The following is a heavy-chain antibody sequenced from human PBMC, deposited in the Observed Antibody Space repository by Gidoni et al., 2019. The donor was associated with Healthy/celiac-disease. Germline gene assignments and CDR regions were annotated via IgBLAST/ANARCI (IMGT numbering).Heavy chain of an antibody. CDR3: AREGSGVYSGVGVDP. D-gene: IGHD4-17*01. V-gene: IGHV3-21*01. CDR2: ISSSSSYI. J-gene: IGHJ5*02. Sequence: EVQLVESGGGLVKPGGSLRLSCAASGFTFSSYSMNWVRQAPGKGLEWVSSISSSSSYIYYADSVKGRFTISRDNAKNSLYLQMNSLRAEDTAVYYCAREGSGVYSGVGVDPWGQGTLVTVSS. CDR1: GFTFSSYS.